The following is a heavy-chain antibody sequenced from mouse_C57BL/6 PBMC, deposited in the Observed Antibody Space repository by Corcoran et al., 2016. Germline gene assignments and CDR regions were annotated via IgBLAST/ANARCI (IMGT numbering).Heavy chain of an antibody. V-gene: IGHV1-19*01. CDR2: INPYNGGT. CDR1: GFTFTDYY. J-gene: IGHJ3*01. CDR3: ARTFAY. Sequence: EVQLQQSGPVLVKPGASVKMSCKASGFTFTDYYMNWVKQSHGKSLEWIGVINPYNGGTTFNQNFKGKATLTVDKSSSTAYTELNSLTSEDSAVYYCARTFAYWGQGTLVTVSA.